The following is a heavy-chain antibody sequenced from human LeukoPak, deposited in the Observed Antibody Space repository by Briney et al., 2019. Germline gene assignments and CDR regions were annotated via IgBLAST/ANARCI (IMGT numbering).Heavy chain of an antibody. CDR1: GGSFGDDY. CDR3: AREPGYSYFDY. CDR2: IVHSGGT. D-gene: IGHD5-24*01. Sequence: SSETLSLTCAVYGGSFGDDYWTWIRQPPGKGLEWIGQIVHSGGTTYNPSLKSRVTISVDTSKNQFSLKLSSVTAADTAVYYCAREPGYSYFDYWGQGTLVTVSS. J-gene: IGHJ4*02. V-gene: IGHV4-34*12.